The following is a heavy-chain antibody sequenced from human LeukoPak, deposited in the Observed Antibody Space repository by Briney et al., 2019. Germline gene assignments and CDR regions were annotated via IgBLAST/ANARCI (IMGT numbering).Heavy chain of an antibody. J-gene: IGHJ4*02. CDR2: IYYVGST. CDR3: ARVTGYMIEDYFDS. D-gene: IGHD3-22*01. V-gene: IGHV4-59*01. CDR1: GVSISSSY. Sequence: SETLSLTCSVSGVSISSSYWTWIRQPPGKGLEWIGYIYYVGSTYYNPSLKSRVSISLDTSKNNLSLKLSSVTAADTAVYYCARVTGYMIEDYFDSWGQGTLVTVSS.